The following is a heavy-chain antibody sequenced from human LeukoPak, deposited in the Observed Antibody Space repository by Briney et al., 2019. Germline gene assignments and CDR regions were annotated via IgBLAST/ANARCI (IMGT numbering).Heavy chain of an antibody. CDR2: IYYSGIT. V-gene: IGHV4-31*03. D-gene: IGHD3-3*01. J-gene: IGHJ5*02. CDR1: GGSISSGGYY. Sequence: SETLSLTCTVSGGSISSGGYYWRWIRQHPGKGLEWIGYIYYSGITYYNPSLKSRVTISVDPSKNQFSLKLSSVTAADTAVYYCARDLSRIFGVVMEIGGFDPWGQGTLVTVSS. CDR3: ARDLSRIFGVVMEIGGFDP.